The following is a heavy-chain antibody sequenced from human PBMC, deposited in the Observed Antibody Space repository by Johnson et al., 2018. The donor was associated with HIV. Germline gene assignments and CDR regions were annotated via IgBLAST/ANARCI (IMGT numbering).Heavy chain of an antibody. CDR3: VKVQDEWFRALGAFDI. CDR1: GFTFSSYA. Sequence: QVQLVESGGGVVRPGGSLRLSCAASGFTFSSYAMHWVRQAPGKGLEWVAVISYDGSNKYYADSVKGRFTISRDNSKNTLYLQMNTLRAEDTAVYYCVKVQDEWFRALGAFDIWGQGTMVTVSS. D-gene: IGHD3-10*01. CDR2: ISYDGSNK. V-gene: IGHV3-30-3*02. J-gene: IGHJ3*02.